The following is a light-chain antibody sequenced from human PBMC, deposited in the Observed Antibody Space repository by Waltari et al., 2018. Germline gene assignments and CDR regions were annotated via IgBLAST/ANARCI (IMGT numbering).Light chain of an antibody. V-gene: IGKV2-28*01. Sequence: DIVMTQSPLSLPVTPGEPASISCRSSQSLLHSNGYNYLDWYLQKPGQSPQLLIYLGSNRASGVPDRFSGSGSGTDFTLKISRVEAEDVGVYCCQQCFGPPRTFGQGTKVEIK. J-gene: IGKJ1*01. CDR3: QQCFGPPRT. CDR1: QSLLHSNGYNY. CDR2: LGS.